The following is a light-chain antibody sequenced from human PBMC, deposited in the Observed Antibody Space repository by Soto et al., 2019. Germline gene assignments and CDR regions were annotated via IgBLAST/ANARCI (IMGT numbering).Light chain of an antibody. CDR2: GAS. CDR1: QSVSSN. Sequence: EIVMTQSPATLSVSPGERATLSCRASQSVSSNLAWYQQKPGQAPRLLIYGASTRATGVPARFSGSRSGTEFTLTISSLQSEDFAVYYCQQYDSWPRTCGQGTKVEIK. CDR3: QQYDSWPRT. J-gene: IGKJ1*01. V-gene: IGKV3-15*01.